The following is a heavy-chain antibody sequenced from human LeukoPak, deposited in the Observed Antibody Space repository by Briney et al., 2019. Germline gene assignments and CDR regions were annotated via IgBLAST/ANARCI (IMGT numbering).Heavy chain of an antibody. V-gene: IGHV3-30*03. CDR2: ISYDGSNK. CDR3: ARDSGGSLY. CDR1: GFTFSSYG. D-gene: IGHD2-15*01. Sequence: GRSLRLSCAASGFTFSSYGMHWVRQAPGKGLEWVAVISYDGSNKYYADSVKGRFTISRDNSKNTLYLQMNSLRAEDTAVYYCARDSGGSLYWGQGTLVTVSS. J-gene: IGHJ4*02.